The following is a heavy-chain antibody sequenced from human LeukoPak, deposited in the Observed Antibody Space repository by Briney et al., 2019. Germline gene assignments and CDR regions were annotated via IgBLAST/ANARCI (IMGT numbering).Heavy chain of an antibody. Sequence: PGGSLRLSCAASGFVVSDNYMSWVRQAPGQGLEWVSLIYTSGITKYTDSVEGRFTISRDNAKNTLYLQMNTLSAEDTAVYYCVGYYVGKFDYWGQGTLVTVSS. D-gene: IGHD4-23*01. CDR3: VGYYVGKFDY. CDR2: IYTSGIT. J-gene: IGHJ4*02. V-gene: IGHV3-66*02. CDR1: GFVVSDNY.